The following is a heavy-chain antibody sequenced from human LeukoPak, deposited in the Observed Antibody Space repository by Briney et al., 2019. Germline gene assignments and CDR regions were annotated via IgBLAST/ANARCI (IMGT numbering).Heavy chain of an antibody. V-gene: IGHV3-23*01. CDR2: ITDSGRKT. CDR3: AKITMATTPNF. D-gene: IGHD3-10*01. CDR1: GFTFSSYW. J-gene: IGHJ4*02. Sequence: GSLRLSCAASGFTFSSYWMHWVRQASGKGLEWVSGITDSGRKTYYADSVKGRFSISRDNSRNTLYLQMSDLRAEDTAVYYCAKITMATTPNFWGQGTLVTVSS.